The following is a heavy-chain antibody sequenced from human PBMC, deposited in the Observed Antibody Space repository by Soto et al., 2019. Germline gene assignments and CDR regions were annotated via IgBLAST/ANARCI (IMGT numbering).Heavy chain of an antibody. J-gene: IGHJ4*02. CDR2: ISAYNGNT. CDR3: ARDLAVGLVDY. CDR1: GYTFTSYG. D-gene: IGHD6-19*01. V-gene: IGHV1-18*01. Sequence: QVQLVQSGAAVKKPGASVKVSCKASGYTFTSYGISWVRQAPGQGLEWMGWISAYNGNTKSAQKLQGRVTMTTDTSTSTAYRELRSLRSDDTAVYYCARDLAVGLVDYWGQGTLVTVSS.